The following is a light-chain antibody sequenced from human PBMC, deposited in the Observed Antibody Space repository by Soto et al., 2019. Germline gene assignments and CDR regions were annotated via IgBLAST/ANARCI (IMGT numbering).Light chain of an antibody. J-gene: IGKJ1*01. V-gene: IGKV1-5*03. CDR2: KAS. CDR1: QSIGMW. CDR3: QQYNHYQWT. Sequence: DVQMTQSPSTLSASVGDSVTITCRASQSIGMWLAWYQQKAGKAPNLLIYKASSLEGGVPSRFSGSGSGTEFTLTISSLQSDDFATYYCQQYNHYQWTFGQGTKVEV.